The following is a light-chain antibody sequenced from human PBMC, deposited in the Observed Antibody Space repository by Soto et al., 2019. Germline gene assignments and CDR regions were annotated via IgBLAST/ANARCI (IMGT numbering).Light chain of an antibody. J-gene: IGLJ1*01. Sequence: QSALTQPASVSGSPGQSITISCTGTSSDVGGYNYVSWYQQHPGKAPKFMIYDVSNRRPGVSNRFSGSKSGNTASLTISGLQDEDEADYSCCSYTTSNTRQIVFGTGTKLTVL. CDR3: CSYTTSNTRQIV. CDR2: DVS. V-gene: IGLV2-14*01. CDR1: SSDVGGYNY.